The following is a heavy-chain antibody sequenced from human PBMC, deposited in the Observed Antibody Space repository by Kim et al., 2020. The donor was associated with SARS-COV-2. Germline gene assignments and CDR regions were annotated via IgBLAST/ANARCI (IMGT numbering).Heavy chain of an antibody. CDR2: ISISSSYI. CDR1: GFTFSSYS. V-gene: IGHV3-21*01. J-gene: IGHJ4*02. D-gene: IGHD3-9*01. Sequence: GGSLRLSCAASGFTFSSYSMNWVRQAPGKGLEWVSSISISSSYIYYADSVKGRFTISRDNAKNSLYLQMNSLRAEDTAVYYCARGSLIDDGILAGYYVSPYVDYWGQGSPGTVSS. CDR3: ARGSLIDDGILAGYYVSPYVDY.